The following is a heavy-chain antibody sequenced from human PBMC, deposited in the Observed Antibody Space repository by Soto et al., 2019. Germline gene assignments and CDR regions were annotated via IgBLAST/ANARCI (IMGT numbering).Heavy chain of an antibody. D-gene: IGHD1-26*01. J-gene: IGHJ3*02. V-gene: IGHV1-46*01. CDR1: GYTFTSYY. CDR2: INPSGGST. CDR3: ARDPRIVGATPAFDI. Sequence: QVQLVQSGAEVKKPGASVKVSCKASGYTFTSYYMHWVRQAPGQGLEWMGIINPSGGSTSYAQKFQGRVTMTRDTSTSTVYMELSSLRSEDTAVYYCARDPRIVGATPAFDIWGQGTMVTVSS.